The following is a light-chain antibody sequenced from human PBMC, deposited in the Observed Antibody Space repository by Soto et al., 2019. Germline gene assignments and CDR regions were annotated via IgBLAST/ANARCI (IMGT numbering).Light chain of an antibody. J-gene: IGKJ5*01. V-gene: IGKV3-11*01. Sequence: EIVLTQSPVTLSLSPGERATLSCWASQSIRNSLAWYQQKPGQAPRLLIYDASTRATGIPARFSGSGSGTDFTLTISSLEPEDFAVYYCQRRREWPPGATFGQGTRLDIE. CDR2: DAS. CDR3: QRRREWPPGAT. CDR1: QSIRNS.